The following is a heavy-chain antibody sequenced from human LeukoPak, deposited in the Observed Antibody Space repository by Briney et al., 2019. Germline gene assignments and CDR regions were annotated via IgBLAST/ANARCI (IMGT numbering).Heavy chain of an antibody. CDR3: ARHDAGIAARPFDN. CDR2: IHASGPT. J-gene: IGHJ4*02. Sequence: SETLSLTCTVSGGSISIYYWSWIRRPPGEGLEWIAYIHASGPTNYNPSLKSRITISVDTSKNQFSLKLSSVTAADTAVYYCARHDAGIAARPFDNWGQGTLVTVSS. CDR1: GGSISIYY. V-gene: IGHV4-4*09. D-gene: IGHD6-6*01.